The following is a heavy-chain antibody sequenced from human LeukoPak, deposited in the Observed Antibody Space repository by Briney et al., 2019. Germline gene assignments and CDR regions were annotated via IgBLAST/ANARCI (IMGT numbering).Heavy chain of an antibody. CDR1: GGSVSSGSHF. CDR2: IYYSGST. D-gene: IGHD2-2*02. CDR3: ARGAATAATPFDY. J-gene: IGHJ4*02. V-gene: IGHV4-61*01. Sequence: PSETLSLTCTVSGGSVSSGSHFWTWIRQPPGKGLEWIGYIYYSGSTNYNPSLKSRVTISVDTSKNQFSLKLSSVTAADTAVYYCARGAATAATPFDYWGQGTLVTVSS.